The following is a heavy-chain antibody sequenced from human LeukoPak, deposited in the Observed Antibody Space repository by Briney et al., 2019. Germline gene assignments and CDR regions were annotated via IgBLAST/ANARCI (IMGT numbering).Heavy chain of an antibody. D-gene: IGHD5-12*01. V-gene: IGHV1-69*05. Sequence: SVTVSCKASVGTFSSYAISWVRQAPGQGLEWMGGIIPIFCTANYAQKFQGRVTITTDESTSTAYMELSSLRSEDTAVYYCARGSGGYDSLWHYHYYYMDVWGKGTTVTVSS. CDR1: VGTFSSYA. J-gene: IGHJ6*03. CDR2: IIPIFCTA. CDR3: ARGSGGYDSLWHYHYYYMDV.